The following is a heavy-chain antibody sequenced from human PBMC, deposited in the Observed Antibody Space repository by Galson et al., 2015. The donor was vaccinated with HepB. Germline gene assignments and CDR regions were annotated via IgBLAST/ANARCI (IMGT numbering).Heavy chain of an antibody. CDR2: ISAYNGNT. J-gene: IGHJ4*02. D-gene: IGHD4-17*01. CDR3: ARDAEFLYGDYFNGDY. CDR1: GYTFTSYG. Sequence: SVKVSCKASGYTFTSYGISWVRQAPGQGPEWMGWISAYNGNTNYAQKLQGRVTMTTDTSTSTAYMELRSLRSDDTAVYYCARDAEFLYGDYFNGDYWGQGTLVTVSS. V-gene: IGHV1-18*04.